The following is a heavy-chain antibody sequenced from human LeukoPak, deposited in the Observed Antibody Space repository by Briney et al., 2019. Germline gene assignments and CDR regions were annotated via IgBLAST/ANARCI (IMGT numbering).Heavy chain of an antibody. CDR2: INTNTGNP. CDR1: GYTFTSYE. J-gene: IGHJ6*03. D-gene: IGHD6-19*01. V-gene: IGHV7-4-1*02. CDR3: ARGGLGSIAVAGTPEDYYYMDV. Sequence: GASVKVSCKTSGYTFTSYEINWVRQANGQGLEWMGWINTNTGNPTYAQGFTGRFVFSLDTSVSTAYLQISSLKAEDTAVYYCARGGLGSIAVAGTPEDYYYMDVWGKGTTVTVSS.